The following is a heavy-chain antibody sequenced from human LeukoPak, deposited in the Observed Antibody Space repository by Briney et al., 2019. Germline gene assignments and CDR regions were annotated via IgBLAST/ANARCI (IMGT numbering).Heavy chain of an antibody. V-gene: IGHV3-30-3*01. D-gene: IGHD2-15*01. CDR3: AREPEYNSDGHHDY. CDR1: GFTFDDYA. CDR2: ISDDGNNK. J-gene: IGHJ4*02. Sequence: PGGSLRLSCAASGFTFDDYAMHWVRQAPGKGLEWVAVISDDGNNKYYADAVKGRFSISRDNSKNTLYLQMNSLGAEDTAVYYCAREPEYNSDGHHDYWGQGTLVTVSS.